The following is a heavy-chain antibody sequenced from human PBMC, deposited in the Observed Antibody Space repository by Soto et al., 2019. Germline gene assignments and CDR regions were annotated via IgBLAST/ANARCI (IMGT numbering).Heavy chain of an antibody. CDR1: GFTFSSYW. J-gene: IGHJ6*02. CDR2: IKQDGSEK. CDR3: ARSRTIFVVIYYYGMDV. V-gene: IGHV3-7*01. D-gene: IGHD3-3*01. Sequence: GGSLRLSCAASGFTFSSYWMSWVRQAPGKGLEWVANIKQDGSEKYYVDSVKGRFTISRDNVKNSLYLQMNSLRAEDTAVYHCARSRTIFVVIYYYGMDVWGQGTTGTGS.